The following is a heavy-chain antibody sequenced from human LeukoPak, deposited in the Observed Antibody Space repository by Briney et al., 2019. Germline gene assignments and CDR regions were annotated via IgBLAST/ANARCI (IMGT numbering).Heavy chain of an antibody. CDR2: IIPIFGTV. D-gene: IGHD2-15*01. Sequence: GASAKLSYKASGGTFRSYAISWGRQAPGQGVEWLGGIIPIFGTVKYAQKFPRRVTITTDESTSTAYMALSSLRSEDTAVYYCAVSYGSGGSCYVAFDIWGQGTMVTVSS. J-gene: IGHJ3*02. V-gene: IGHV1-69*05. CDR3: AVSYGSGGSCYVAFDI. CDR1: GGTFRSYA.